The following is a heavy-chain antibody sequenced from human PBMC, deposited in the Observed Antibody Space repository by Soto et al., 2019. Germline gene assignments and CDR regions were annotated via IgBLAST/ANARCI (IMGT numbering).Heavy chain of an antibody. D-gene: IGHD6-6*01. V-gene: IGHV5-10-1*01. CDR1: GYSFTSYW. Sequence: GESLKISCKGSGYSFTSYWISWVRQMPGKGLEWMGRIDPSDSYTNYSPSFQGHVTISADKSISTAYLQWSSLKASDTAMYYCAREGEQLGDYYYYGMAVGGQGTTVTVSS. CDR3: AREGEQLGDYYYYGMAV. CDR2: IDPSDSYT. J-gene: IGHJ6*02.